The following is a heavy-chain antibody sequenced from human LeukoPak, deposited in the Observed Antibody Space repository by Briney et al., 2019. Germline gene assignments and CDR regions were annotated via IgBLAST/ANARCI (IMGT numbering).Heavy chain of an antibody. V-gene: IGHV4-61*01. CDR3: ARVPSITIFGVVTPYYFDY. CDR1: GGSVSSGSYY. D-gene: IGHD3-3*01. Sequence: PSETLSLTRTVSGGSVSSGSYYWSWIRQPPGKGLEWIGYIYYSGSTNYNPSLKSRVAISVDTSKNQFSLKLSSVTAADTAVYYCARVPSITIFGVVTPYYFDYWGQGTLVTVSS. CDR2: IYYSGST. J-gene: IGHJ4*02.